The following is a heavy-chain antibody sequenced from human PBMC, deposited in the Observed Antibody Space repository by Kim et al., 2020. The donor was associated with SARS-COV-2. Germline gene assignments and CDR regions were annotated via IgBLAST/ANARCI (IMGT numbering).Heavy chain of an antibody. V-gene: IGHV3-21*01. CDR3: TTDTAMVIGDY. CDR2: I. Sequence: IYYADSVKGRFTISRDNAKNSLYLQMNSLRAEDTAVYYCTTDTAMVIGDYWGQGTLVTVSS. D-gene: IGHD5-18*01. J-gene: IGHJ4*02.